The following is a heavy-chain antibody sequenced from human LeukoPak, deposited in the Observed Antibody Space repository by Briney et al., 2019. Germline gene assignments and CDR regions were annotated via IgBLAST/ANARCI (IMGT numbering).Heavy chain of an antibody. J-gene: IGHJ5*02. CDR3: ARDIAARPEATWFDP. V-gene: IGHV3-23*01. D-gene: IGHD6-6*01. CDR1: GFTFRNYA. Sequence: RGSLRLSCAASGFTFRNYAMSWVRQAPGKGLEWISTISDGGSGTYYADSVKGRFTISRDISKNMLYLQMNSLRAEDTAVYYCARDIAARPEATWFDPWGQGTLVTVSS. CDR2: ISDGGSGT.